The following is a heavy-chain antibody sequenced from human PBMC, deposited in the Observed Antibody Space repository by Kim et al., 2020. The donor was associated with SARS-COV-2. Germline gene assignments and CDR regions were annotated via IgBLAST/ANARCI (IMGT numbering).Heavy chain of an antibody. CDR3: ARDRRLYSSGWYYYYGMDV. D-gene: IGHD6-19*01. CDR2: TYYRSKWYN. J-gene: IGHJ6*02. V-gene: IGHV6-1*01. Sequence: SQTLSLTCAISGDSVSSNSAAWNWIRQSPSRGLEWLGRTYYRSKWYNDYAVSVKSRITINPDTSKNQFSLQLNSVTPEDTAVYYCARDRRLYSSGWYYYYGMDVWGQGTTVTVSS. CDR1: GDSVSSNSAA.